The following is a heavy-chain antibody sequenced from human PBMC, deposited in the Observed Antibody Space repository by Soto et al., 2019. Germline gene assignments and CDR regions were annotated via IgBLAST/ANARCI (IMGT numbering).Heavy chain of an antibody. CDR1: GCTFNNYT. V-gene: IGHV1-69*08. CDR2: ILPIMGSV. J-gene: IGHJ4*02. Sequence: ASVKVSCKLSGCTFNNYTFSWVRQAPGQGLEWMGSILPIMGSVNYAQDFRGRLSITADPSTTTAYMELTSLTSHDTAMYYCARIPRYAYATSEPLDNWGKGTLVTVSS. D-gene: IGHD2-8*01. CDR3: ARIPRYAYATSEPLDN.